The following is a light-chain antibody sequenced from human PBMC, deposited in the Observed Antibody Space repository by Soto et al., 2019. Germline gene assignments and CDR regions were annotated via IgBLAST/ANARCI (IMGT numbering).Light chain of an antibody. V-gene: IGKV3-20*01. CDR3: QQYGSSRGVT. Sequence: EIVLTQSPGTLSLSPGERATLSCRASQSVSSSYLAWYQQKPGQAPRLLIYGASSRATGIPDRFSGSGSGTDFTLTISRLEPADFAVYYCQQYGSSRGVTFGPGTKVDIK. CDR1: QSVSSSY. CDR2: GAS. J-gene: IGKJ3*01.